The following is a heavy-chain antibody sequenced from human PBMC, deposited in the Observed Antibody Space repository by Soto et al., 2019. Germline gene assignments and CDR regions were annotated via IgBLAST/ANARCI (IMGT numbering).Heavy chain of an antibody. Sequence: EVQLVESGGGLVRLAGTLSRSCAASGFTFSSYELNWVRQGPGTGREWVAYIRSSGSTIYYADSVKGRFTISRDNAKNSLYLQMNSLRAEDTAVYYCARGDYDYVWGSYRQFDYWGQGTLVTVSS. J-gene: IGHJ4*02. D-gene: IGHD3-16*02. V-gene: IGHV3-48*03. CDR1: GFTFSSYE. CDR3: ARGDYDYVWGSYRQFDY. CDR2: IRSSGSTI.